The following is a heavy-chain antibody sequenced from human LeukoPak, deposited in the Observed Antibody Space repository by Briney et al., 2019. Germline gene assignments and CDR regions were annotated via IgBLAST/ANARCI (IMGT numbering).Heavy chain of an antibody. V-gene: IGHV4-34*01. D-gene: IGHD4-17*01. Sequence: SETLSLTCAVYGGSFSGYYWSWIRQPPGKGLEWIGEINHSGSTNYNPSLKSRVTISVDTSKNQFSLKLSSVTAADTAVYYCASTSDYGDDDYWGQGTLVTVSS. J-gene: IGHJ4*02. CDR1: GGSFSGYY. CDR2: INHSGST. CDR3: ASTSDYGDDDY.